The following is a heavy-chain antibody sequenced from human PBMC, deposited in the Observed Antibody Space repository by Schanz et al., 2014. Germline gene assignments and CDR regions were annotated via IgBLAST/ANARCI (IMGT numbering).Heavy chain of an antibody. J-gene: IGHJ5*02. V-gene: IGHV3-23*04. D-gene: IGHD3-16*01. CDR2: ISGSGGST. CDR1: GFTFTNYA. Sequence: VHLVESGGGVVQPGRSLRLSCAASGFTFTNYAMTWVRQAPGKGLEWVSGISGSGGSTYDADSVKGRFTISRDNAKNSLYLEMNSLRAGDTAFYHCARLPNLRWGWFDPWGPGTLVTVSS. CDR3: ARLPNLRWGWFDP.